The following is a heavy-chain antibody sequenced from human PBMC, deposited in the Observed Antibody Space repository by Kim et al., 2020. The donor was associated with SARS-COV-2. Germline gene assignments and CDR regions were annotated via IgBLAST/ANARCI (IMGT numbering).Heavy chain of an antibody. D-gene: IGHD3-22*01. V-gene: IGHV4-59*08. J-gene: IGHJ4*02. Sequence: SETLSPTCTVSGDSISGHYWSWIRQPPGRGLEYIGYIYYSDYSVSTDYNPSLKSRVTISVDTSKNLFSLNLTSVTAADTAIYYCARHSYYYDKFFDYWGRGALVTVSS. CDR1: GDSISGHY. CDR3: ARHSYYYDKFFDY. CDR2: IYYSDYSVST.